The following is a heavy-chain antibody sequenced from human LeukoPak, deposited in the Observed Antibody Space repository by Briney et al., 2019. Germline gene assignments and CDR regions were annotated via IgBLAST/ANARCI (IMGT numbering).Heavy chain of an antibody. CDR3: ARGQGEWIQLWSTRY. J-gene: IGHJ4*02. D-gene: IGHD5-18*01. CDR2: IRQDGSER. V-gene: IGHV3-7*01. Sequence: GGSLRLSCAASGFTFNNYWLTWVRQAPGKGLEWVANIRQDGSERYYVDSVKGRFTVSRDNANNSLYLQMNSLRAEDTAVYYCARGQGEWIQLWSTRYWGQGTLVTVSS. CDR1: GFTFNNYW.